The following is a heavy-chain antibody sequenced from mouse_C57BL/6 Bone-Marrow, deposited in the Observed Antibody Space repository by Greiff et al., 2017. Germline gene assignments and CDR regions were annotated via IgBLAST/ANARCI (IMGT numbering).Heavy chain of an antibody. CDR1: GYAFSSSW. CDR2: IYPGDGDT. CDR3: ARGETVVDFDY. Sequence: VQLQQSGPELVKPGASVKISCKASGYAFSSSWMNWVKQRPGKGLEWIGRIYPGDGDTNYNGKFKGKATLTADKSSSTAYMQLSSLTSEDSAVYFCARGETVVDFDYWGQGTTLTVSS. V-gene: IGHV1-82*01. J-gene: IGHJ2*01. D-gene: IGHD1-1*01.